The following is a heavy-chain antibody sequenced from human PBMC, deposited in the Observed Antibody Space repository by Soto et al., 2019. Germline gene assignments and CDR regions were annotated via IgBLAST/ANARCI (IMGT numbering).Heavy chain of an antibody. CDR2: INRSGST. V-gene: IGHV4-34*01. Sequence: SETLSLTCAVYGGSFSGYYWSWLRQPPGKGLEWIGEINRSGSTKSNPSLNSRLSMSIDTSKNQFSLDLKSVTAADTAVYFCARGRKNYGSDNICLSSFDYLGQGALVAVSS. CDR3: ARGRKNYGSDNICLSSFDY. J-gene: IGHJ4*02. D-gene: IGHD3-10*01. CDR1: GGSFSGYY.